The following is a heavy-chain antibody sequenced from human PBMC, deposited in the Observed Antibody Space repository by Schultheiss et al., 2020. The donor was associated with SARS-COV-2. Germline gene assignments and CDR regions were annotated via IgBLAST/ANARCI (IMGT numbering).Heavy chain of an antibody. CDR1: GFTFSSYA. Sequence: GGSLRLSCAASGFTFSSYAMHWVRQAPGKGLEWVAVISYDGSNKYYADSVKGRFTISRDNSKNTLYLQMNSLRAEDTAVYYCAREAVKYSSGWYWDCWGQGTLVTVSS. J-gene: IGHJ4*02. D-gene: IGHD6-19*01. CDR2: ISYDGSNK. V-gene: IGHV3-30*04. CDR3: AREAVKYSSGWYWDC.